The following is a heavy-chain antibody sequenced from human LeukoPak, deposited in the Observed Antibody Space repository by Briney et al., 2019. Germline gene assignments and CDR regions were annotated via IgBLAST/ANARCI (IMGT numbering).Heavy chain of an antibody. CDR3: AREEYSSSSWYYYYYMDV. Sequence: PGGSLRLSCAASGFTFSTYWMNWVRQAPGKGLEWVANIHQDGSEKNYVDSMKGRFTISRDNAWNSMYLQMNSLRAEDTGVYYCAREEYSSSSWYYYYYMDVWGKGTTVTVSS. CDR1: GFTFSTYW. CDR2: IHQDGSEK. D-gene: IGHD6-6*01. V-gene: IGHV3-7*01. J-gene: IGHJ6*03.